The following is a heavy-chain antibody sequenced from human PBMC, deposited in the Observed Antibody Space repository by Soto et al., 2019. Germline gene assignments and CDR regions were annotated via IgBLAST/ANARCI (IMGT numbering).Heavy chain of an antibody. D-gene: IGHD2-15*01. CDR3: AKADCSGGSCPPDY. J-gene: IGHJ4*02. CDR1: GFTFSSYA. Sequence: EVQLLESGGGLVQRGGSLRLSCAASGFTFSSYAMSWVRQAPGKGLEWVSAISGSGGSTYYADSVKGRFTISRDNSKNTLYLQMNSLRAEDTAVYYCAKADCSGGSCPPDYWGQGTLVTVSS. V-gene: IGHV3-23*01. CDR2: ISGSGGST.